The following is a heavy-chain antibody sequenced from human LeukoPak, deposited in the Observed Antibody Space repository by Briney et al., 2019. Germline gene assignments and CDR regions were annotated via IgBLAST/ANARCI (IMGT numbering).Heavy chain of an antibody. Sequence: SVKVSCKASGGTFSSYAISWVRQAPGQGLEWMGRIIPILGIANYAQKFQGRVTITADKSTSTAYMELSSLRSEDTAVYYCAREEQQLVGFDPWGQGTLVTVSS. CDR2: IIPILGIA. V-gene: IGHV1-69*04. D-gene: IGHD6-13*01. CDR1: GGTFSSYA. CDR3: AREEQQLVGFDP. J-gene: IGHJ5*02.